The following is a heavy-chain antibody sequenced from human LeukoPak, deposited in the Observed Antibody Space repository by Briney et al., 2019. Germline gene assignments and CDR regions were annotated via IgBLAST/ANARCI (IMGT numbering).Heavy chain of an antibody. V-gene: IGHV3-21*01. D-gene: IGHD3-22*01. J-gene: IGHJ3*02. Sequence: GGSLTLSCSVSGVSFRRYNKIWVRQAPGKGQEWVSSISSRSNYIYLADSLKGRFTISRDNAKNSLYLQMNSLRAEDTAMYYCARVRAVYSDSRGYYPYAFDIWGQGTIVTVSS. CDR1: GVSFRRYN. CDR3: ARVRAVYSDSRGYYPYAFDI. CDR2: ISSRSNYI.